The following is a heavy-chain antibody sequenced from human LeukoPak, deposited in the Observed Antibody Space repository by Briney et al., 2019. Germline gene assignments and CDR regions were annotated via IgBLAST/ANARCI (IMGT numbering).Heavy chain of an antibody. J-gene: IGHJ4*02. CDR2: ISSSGSTI. D-gene: IGHD3-22*01. CDR3: ARDYYDSSGYYPLGSSVGY. V-gene: IGHV3-48*01. Sequence: SGGSLRLSRAASGFTFSSYSMNWVRQAPGKGLEWVSYISSSGSTIYYADSVKGRFTISRDNAKNSLYLQMNSLRAEDTAVYYCARDYYDSSGYYPLGSSVGYWGQGTLVTVSS. CDR1: GFTFSSYS.